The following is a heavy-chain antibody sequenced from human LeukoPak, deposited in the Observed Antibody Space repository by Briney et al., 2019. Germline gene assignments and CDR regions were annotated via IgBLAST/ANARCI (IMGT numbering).Heavy chain of an antibody. J-gene: IGHJ5*02. CDR1: GFTFSSYS. CDR3: AKNGGSGSYYPWNWFDP. D-gene: IGHD3-10*01. CDR2: ISISGGTI. Sequence: GGSLRLSCAASGFTFSSYSMKWVRQAPGKGLEWVSYISISGGTIHYADSVKGRFTISRDNAKNSLYLQMNSLRAEDTAVYYCAKNGGSGSYYPWNWFDPWGQGTLVTVSS. V-gene: IGHV3-48*04.